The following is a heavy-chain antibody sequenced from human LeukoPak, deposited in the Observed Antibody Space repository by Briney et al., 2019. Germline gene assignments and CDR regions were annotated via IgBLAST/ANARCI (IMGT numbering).Heavy chain of an antibody. CDR2: IYSGGST. D-gene: IGHD3-10*01. V-gene: IGHV3-66*01. CDR3: ARDKLLWFGPRDYYYYGMDV. J-gene: IGHJ6*02. Sequence: GGSLRLSCAASGFTFSSFSMTWVRQAPGKGLEWVSVIYSGGSTYYADSVKGRFTISRDNSKNTLYLQMNSLRAEDTAVYYCARDKLLWFGPRDYYYYGMDVWGQGTTVTVSS. CDR1: GFTFSSFS.